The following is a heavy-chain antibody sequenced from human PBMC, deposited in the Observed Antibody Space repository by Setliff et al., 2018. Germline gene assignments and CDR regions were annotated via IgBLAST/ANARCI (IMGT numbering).Heavy chain of an antibody. J-gene: IGHJ4*02. D-gene: IGHD2-15*01. CDR2: ISAYNGNT. Sequence: ASVKVSCKASGYTFTSYGISWVRQAPGQGLEWMGWISAYNGNTNYAQKLQGRVTMTTDTSTSTAYMELRSLRSDATAVYYCARDLVGYCSGGSCYDWDYWGQGTLVTVSS. V-gene: IGHV1-18*01. CDR1: GYTFTSYG. CDR3: ARDLVGYCSGGSCYDWDY.